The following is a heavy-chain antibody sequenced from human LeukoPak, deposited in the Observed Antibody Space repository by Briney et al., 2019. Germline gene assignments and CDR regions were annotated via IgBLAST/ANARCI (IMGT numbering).Heavy chain of an antibody. V-gene: IGHV3-74*01. D-gene: IGHD3-9*01. CDR2: ITHDGLSI. CDR1: GFTLKDHW. J-gene: IGHJ4*02. CDR3: VRDSLLDWLPPFDS. Sequence: PGGSLRLSCVASGFTLKDHWMYWVRQSPGNGLEWLSRITHDGLSIAYADSVEGRFIISRDNAKNTLYLQMNSLRADDTAVYYCVRDSLLDWLPPFDSWGQRTPVTVSS.